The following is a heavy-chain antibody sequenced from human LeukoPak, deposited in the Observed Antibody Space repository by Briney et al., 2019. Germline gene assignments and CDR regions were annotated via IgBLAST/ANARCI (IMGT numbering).Heavy chain of an antibody. J-gene: IGHJ5*02. Sequence: SETLSLTCAVYGGSFSGYYWSWIRQPPGKGLEWIGEINHSGSTNYNPSLKSRVTISVDTSKNQFSLKLSSVTAADTAVYYCARETTIFGVVIMDGPHWFDPWGQGTLVTVSS. CDR2: INHSGST. D-gene: IGHD3-3*01. CDR3: ARETTIFGVVIMDGPHWFDP. V-gene: IGHV4-34*01. CDR1: GGSFSGYY.